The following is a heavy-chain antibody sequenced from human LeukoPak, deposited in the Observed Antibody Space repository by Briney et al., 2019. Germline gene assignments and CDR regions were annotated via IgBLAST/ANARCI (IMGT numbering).Heavy chain of an antibody. D-gene: IGHD6-13*01. CDR3: ARDRGAAGYYYGLDV. J-gene: IGHJ6*02. Sequence: PSETLSLTCAVYGGSFSGYYWSWIRQPPGKGLEWIGEINHSGSTNYNPSLKSRVTISVDTSKNQFSLKLSSVTAADTAVYYCARDRGAAGYYYGLDVWGQGTTVTVSS. CDR1: GGSFSGYY. V-gene: IGHV4-34*01. CDR2: INHSGST.